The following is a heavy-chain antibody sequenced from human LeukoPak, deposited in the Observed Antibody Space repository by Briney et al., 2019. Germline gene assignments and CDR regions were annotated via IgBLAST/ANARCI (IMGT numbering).Heavy chain of an antibody. D-gene: IGHD2-2*02. J-gene: IGHJ6*02. Sequence: ASVKVSCKASGGTFSSYAISWVRQAPGQGLEWMGRIIPILGIANYAQKFQGRVTITADKSTSTAYMELSSLRSEDTAVYYCARRLGGYCSSTSCYNYYGMDVWGQGTTVTVSS. CDR3: ARRLGGYCSSTSCYNYYGMDV. V-gene: IGHV1-69*04. CDR1: GGTFSSYA. CDR2: IIPILGIA.